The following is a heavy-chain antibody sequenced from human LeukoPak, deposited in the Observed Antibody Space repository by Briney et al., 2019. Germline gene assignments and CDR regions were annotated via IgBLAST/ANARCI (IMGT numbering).Heavy chain of an antibody. CDR2: IKSKTDGGTT. V-gene: IGHV3-15*01. J-gene: IGHJ4*02. CDR1: GFTFSNAW. D-gene: IGHD1-1*01. Sequence: PGGSLRLCCAASGFTFSNAWMSWVRQAAGKGLEWVGRIKSKTDGGTTDYAAPVKGRFTISRDDSKNTLYLQMNSLKTEDTAVYYCTTVLEPLDYFDYWGQGTLVTVSS. CDR3: TTVLEPLDYFDY.